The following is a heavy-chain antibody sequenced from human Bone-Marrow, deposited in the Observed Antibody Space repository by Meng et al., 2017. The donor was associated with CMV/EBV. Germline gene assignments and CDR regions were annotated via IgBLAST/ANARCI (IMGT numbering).Heavy chain of an antibody. CDR2: INPNSGGT. V-gene: IGHV1-2*02. CDR1: GYTFTGYY. J-gene: IGHJ4*02. D-gene: IGHD2-2*02. Sequence: ASVKVSCKASGYTFTGYYMHWVRQAPGQGLEWMGWINPNSGGTNYAQKFQGRVTMTRDTSISTAYMELSRLRSDDTAAYYCARLLGYCSSTRCYTDNYFDYWGQGTLVTVSS. CDR3: ARLLGYCSSTRCYTDNYFDY.